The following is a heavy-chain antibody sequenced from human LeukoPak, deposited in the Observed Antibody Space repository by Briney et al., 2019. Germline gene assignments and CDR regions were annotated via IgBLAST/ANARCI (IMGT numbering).Heavy chain of an antibody. D-gene: IGHD6-19*01. CDR2: IYSGGST. V-gene: IGHV3-53*01. Sequence: GGSLRLSCAASGFIVSSNYMSWVRQAPGKGLEWVSVIYSGGSTYYADSVKGRFIISRDNSKNTLYLQMNSLRAEDTAVYYCARVIAVAGSQDWGQGTLVTVSS. CDR1: GFIVSSNY. J-gene: IGHJ4*02. CDR3: ARVIAVAGSQD.